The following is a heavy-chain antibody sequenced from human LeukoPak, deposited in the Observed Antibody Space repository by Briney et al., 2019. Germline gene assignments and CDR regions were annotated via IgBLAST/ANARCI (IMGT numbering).Heavy chain of an antibody. CDR3: ARSDYNDYRGLGF. J-gene: IGHJ4*02. CDR2: IIPSSGST. V-gene: IGHV1-46*01. D-gene: IGHD4-11*01. CDR1: GYAFTSYH. Sequence: GASVKVSCKASGYAFTSYHIHWIRQAPGQGLGWMGIIIPSSGSTTYARKFQGRVTMTRDTSTKTVHMELSSLTSDDTAVYFCARSDYNDYRGLGFWGQGTPVTVS.